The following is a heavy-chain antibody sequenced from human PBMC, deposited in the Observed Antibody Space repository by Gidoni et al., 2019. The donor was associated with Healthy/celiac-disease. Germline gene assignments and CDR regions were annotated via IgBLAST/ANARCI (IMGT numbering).Heavy chain of an antibody. CDR2: IYYSGST. CDR1: GGSINSGGYY. V-gene: IGHV4-31*03. J-gene: IGHJ4*02. CDR3: AREEAYGSGSFDY. D-gene: IGHD3-10*01. Sequence: QVQLQESGPGLVKPSQTLSLTGTVPGGSINSGGYYWSWIRQHPGKGLEWIGYIYYSGSTYYNPSLKSRVTISVDTSKNQFSLKLSSVTAADTAVYYCAREEAYGSGSFDYWGQGTLVTVSS.